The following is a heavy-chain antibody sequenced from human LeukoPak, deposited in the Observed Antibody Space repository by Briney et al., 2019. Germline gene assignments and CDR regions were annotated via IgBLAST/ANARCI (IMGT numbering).Heavy chain of an antibody. CDR2: INSDGSST. Sequence: PGGSLRLSCAASGFTFSRYWMHWVRQTPGKGLVWVSRINSDGSSTRYADSVKGRFTISRDNAKSTLDLQMSSLRAEDTAVYYCARVDCSGGSRYFDYWGQGTLVTVSS. CDR1: GFTFSRYW. V-gene: IGHV3-74*01. D-gene: IGHD2-15*01. J-gene: IGHJ4*02. CDR3: ARVDCSGGSRYFDY.